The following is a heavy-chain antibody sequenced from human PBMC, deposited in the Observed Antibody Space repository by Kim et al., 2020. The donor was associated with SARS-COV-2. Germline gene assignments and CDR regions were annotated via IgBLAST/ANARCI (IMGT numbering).Heavy chain of an antibody. V-gene: IGHV3-30*02. J-gene: IGHJ3*02. CDR2: NK. D-gene: IGHD3-3*01. CDR3: AKEYEVAFDI. Sequence: NKYYADAVKGRFTISRDNSKNTLYLQMNSLRAEDTAVYYCAKEYEVAFDIWGQGTMVTVSS.